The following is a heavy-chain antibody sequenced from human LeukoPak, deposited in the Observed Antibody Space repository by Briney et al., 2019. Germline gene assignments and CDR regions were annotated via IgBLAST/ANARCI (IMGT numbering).Heavy chain of an antibody. V-gene: IGHV1-2*02. Sequence: ASVTVSCMASGYTFTGYYMHWVRQAPGQGLEWMGWINPNSGGTNYAQKFQGRVTMTRDTSISTAYMELSRLRSDDTAVYYCARGGEGSGWYGGYYSDYWGQGTLVTVSS. J-gene: IGHJ4*02. CDR2: INPNSGGT. CDR3: ARGGEGSGWYGGYYSDY. D-gene: IGHD6-19*01. CDR1: GYTFTGYY.